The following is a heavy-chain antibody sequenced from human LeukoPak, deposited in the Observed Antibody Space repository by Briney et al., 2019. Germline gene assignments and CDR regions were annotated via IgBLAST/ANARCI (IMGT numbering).Heavy chain of an antibody. CDR3: AGDYDILTGSFSMDV. V-gene: IGHV4-31*03. CDR2: IYYSGST. Sequence: SETLSLTCTVSGGSISSGGYYWSWIRQHPGKGLEWIGYIYYSGSTYYNPSLKSRVTISVDTSKNQFSLKLSSVTAADTAVYYCAGDYDILTGSFSMDVWGQGTTVTVSS. D-gene: IGHD3-9*01. J-gene: IGHJ6*02. CDR1: GGSISSGGYY.